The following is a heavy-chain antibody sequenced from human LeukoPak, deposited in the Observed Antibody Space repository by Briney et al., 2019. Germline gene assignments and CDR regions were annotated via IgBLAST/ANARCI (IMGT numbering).Heavy chain of an antibody. D-gene: IGHD3-10*01. CDR3: ATDLGLTIIRGVIVH. V-gene: IGHV3-15*01. Sequence: PGGSLRLSCAASGFTFTNAWMTWVRQAPGEGLEWVGRIKSRGDGETTDYAAPVKGRFIMSRDDAKATLYLQMNSLNAEDTAVYYCATDLGLTIIRGVIVHWGQGALVTVSS. J-gene: IGHJ4*02. CDR2: IKSRGDGETT. CDR1: GFTFTNAW.